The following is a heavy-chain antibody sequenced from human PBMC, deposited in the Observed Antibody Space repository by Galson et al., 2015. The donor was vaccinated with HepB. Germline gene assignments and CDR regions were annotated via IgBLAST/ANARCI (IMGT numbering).Heavy chain of an antibody. J-gene: IGHJ4*02. CDR2: INPNSGGT. V-gene: IGHV1-2*02. D-gene: IGHD3-3*01. Sequence: SVKVSCKASGYTFTGYYMHWVRQAPGQGLEWMGWINPNSGGTNYAQKFQGRVTMTRDTSISTAYMELSRLRSDDTAVYYCARARTGVAPPYFDYWGQGTLVTVSS. CDR1: GYTFTGYY. CDR3: ARARTGVAPPYFDY.